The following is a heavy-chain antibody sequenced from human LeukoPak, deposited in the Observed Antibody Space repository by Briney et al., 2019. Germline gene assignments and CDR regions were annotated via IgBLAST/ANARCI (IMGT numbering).Heavy chain of an antibody. J-gene: IGHJ6*03. V-gene: IGHV1-18*01. CDR2: ISAYNGNT. CDR3: ARAVATIFGVPYYMDV. D-gene: IGHD3-3*01. Sequence: GASVKVSCKASGYTFTSYGISWVRQAPGQGLEWMGWISAYNGNTNYAQKLQGRVTMTTDTSTSTAYMELRSLRSDDTAVYYCARAVATIFGVPYYMDVWGKGTTVTVSS. CDR1: GYTFTSYG.